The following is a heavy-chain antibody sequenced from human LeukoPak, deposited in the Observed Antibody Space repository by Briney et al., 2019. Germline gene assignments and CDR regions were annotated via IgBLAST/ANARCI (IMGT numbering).Heavy chain of an antibody. CDR3: AREDSSGYYSLYLNY. V-gene: IGHV4-59*12. J-gene: IGHJ4*02. CDR1: GGSISSYY. Sequence: SETLSLTCTVSGGSISSYYWSWIRQPPGKGLEWIGYIYYSGSTNYNPSLKSRVTISVDTSKNQFSLKLSSVTAADTAVYYCAREDSSGYYSLYLNYWGQGTLVTVSS. CDR2: IYYSGST. D-gene: IGHD3-22*01.